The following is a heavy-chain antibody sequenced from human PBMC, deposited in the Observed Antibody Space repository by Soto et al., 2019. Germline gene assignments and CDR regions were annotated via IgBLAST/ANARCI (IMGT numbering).Heavy chain of an antibody. CDR1: GGTFSSYA. CDR2: IIPIFGTA. J-gene: IGHJ6*02. Sequence: QVQLVQSGAEVKKPGSSVKVSCKASGGTFSSYAISWVRQAPGQGLEWMGGIIPIFGTANYAQKFQGRVTITADESTSTAYMELSSLRSEDTAVYYGARDGVAGKWERDYYCGMDVWGQGTTVTVSS. V-gene: IGHV1-69*01. D-gene: IGHD6-19*01. CDR3: ARDGVAGKWERDYYCGMDV.